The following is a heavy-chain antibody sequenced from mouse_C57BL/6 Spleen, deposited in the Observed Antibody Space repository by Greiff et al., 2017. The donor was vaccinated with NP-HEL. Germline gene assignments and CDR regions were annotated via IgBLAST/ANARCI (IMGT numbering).Heavy chain of an antibody. J-gene: IGHJ4*01. Sequence: QVQLQQPGAELVKPGASVKLSCKASGYTFTSYWMHWVKQRPGQGLEWIGMIHPNSGSTNYNEKFKSKATLTVDKSSSTAYMQLSSLTSEDSAVYYCAREGDYYGSSYTDYYAMDYWGQGTSVTVSS. V-gene: IGHV1-64*01. CDR3: AREGDYYGSSYTDYYAMDY. CDR1: GYTFTSYW. CDR2: IHPNSGST. D-gene: IGHD1-1*01.